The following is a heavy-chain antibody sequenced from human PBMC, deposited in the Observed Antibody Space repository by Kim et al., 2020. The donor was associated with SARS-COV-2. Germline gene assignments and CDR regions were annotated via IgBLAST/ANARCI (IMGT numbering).Heavy chain of an antibody. D-gene: IGHD3-3*01. J-gene: IGHJ4*02. Sequence: GGSLRLSCAASGFTFSSYGMHWVRQAPGKGLEWVAVIWYDGSNKYYADSVKGRFTISRDNSKNTLYLQMNSLRAEDTAVYYCARDFTIFGVVIPPPGYWGEGNLVTVSS. V-gene: IGHV3-33*01. CDR2: IWYDGSNK. CDR1: GFTFSSYG. CDR3: ARDFTIFGVVIPPPGY.